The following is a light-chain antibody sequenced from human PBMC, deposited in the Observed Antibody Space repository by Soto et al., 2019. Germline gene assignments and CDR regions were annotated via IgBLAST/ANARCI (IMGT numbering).Light chain of an antibody. Sequence: QSVLTQPPSVSGAPGQRVTISCTGSSSNIGARYDVHWYQCLPGTAPKLLIFDNNNRPSGVPDRFSGSKSGTSASLAITGLQTEDEADYYCQSYDRSLSVVFGGGTKLTVL. CDR1: SSNIGARYD. J-gene: IGLJ2*01. CDR2: DNN. V-gene: IGLV1-40*01. CDR3: QSYDRSLSVV.